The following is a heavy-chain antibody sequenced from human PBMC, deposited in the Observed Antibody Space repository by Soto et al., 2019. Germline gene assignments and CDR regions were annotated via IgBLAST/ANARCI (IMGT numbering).Heavy chain of an antibody. V-gene: IGHV3-23*01. CDR1: GFTFSSYA. CDR3: AKELYGSGSYDFDY. J-gene: IGHJ4*02. CDR2: ISGSGGST. D-gene: IGHD3-10*01. Sequence: GGSLRLSCAASGFTFSSYAMSWVRQAPGKGLEWVSAISGSGGSTYYADSVKGRSTISRDNSKNTLYLQMNSLRAEDTAVYDCAKELYGSGSYDFDYWGQGPLVTVSS.